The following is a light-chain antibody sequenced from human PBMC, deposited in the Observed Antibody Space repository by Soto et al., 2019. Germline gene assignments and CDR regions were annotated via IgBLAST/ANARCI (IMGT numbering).Light chain of an antibody. Sequence: QSVLTQPPSVSEAPRQRVTISCSGSRSNIGNNAVNWYQQVPGKAPKLLIYYDDLLPSGVSDRFSGSKSGTSASLAIGGLQSEDEADYYCAAWDDNVNGPVFGGGTKLTVL. CDR3: AAWDDNVNGPV. CDR2: YDD. J-gene: IGLJ2*01. CDR1: RSNIGNNA. V-gene: IGLV1-36*01.